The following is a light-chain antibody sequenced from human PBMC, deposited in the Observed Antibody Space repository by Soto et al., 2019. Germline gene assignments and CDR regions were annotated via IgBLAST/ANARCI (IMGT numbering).Light chain of an antibody. V-gene: IGLV2-14*03. CDR1: SSDVGGYNY. Sequence: QSALTQPASVSGSPGQSITISCTGTSSDVGGYNYVSWYQHHPGKAPKLMIYDVSNRPSGISNRFSGSKSGNTASLTISGLQPEDEGDYYCSSYTTSNTRQIVFGTGTKSPS. CDR3: SSYTTSNTRQIV. CDR2: DVS. J-gene: IGLJ1*01.